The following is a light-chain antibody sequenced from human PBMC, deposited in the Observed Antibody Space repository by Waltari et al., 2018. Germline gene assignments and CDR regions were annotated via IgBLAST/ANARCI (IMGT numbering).Light chain of an antibody. Sequence: EIVLTQSPATLSLSPGERATLPCRASQSVNSNLAWYQHKPGQSPRLLIYDASIRVTGIPARFSGGGSGTDFTLTISSLDPEDFAVYYCQHRSKWPWAFGQGTKVEIK. V-gene: IGKV3-11*01. CDR1: QSVNSN. CDR2: DAS. CDR3: QHRSKWPWA. J-gene: IGKJ1*01.